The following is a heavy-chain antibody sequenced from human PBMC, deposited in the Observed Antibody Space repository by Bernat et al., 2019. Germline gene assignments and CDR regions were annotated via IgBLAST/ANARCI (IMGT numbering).Heavy chain of an antibody. CDR2: IKQDGSER. CDR1: GFTFGSYW. V-gene: IGHV3-7*03. J-gene: IGHJ4*02. Sequence: EVQLVESGGGLVQPGGSLRLSCAASGFTFGSYWMSWVRQAPGKGLEWVANIKQDGSERYYVDSVKGRFTISRDNAKNSLYLQMSSLRAEDTAVYYCARDRPYEYWGQGTLVTVFS. CDR3: ARDRPYEY. D-gene: IGHD5-12*01.